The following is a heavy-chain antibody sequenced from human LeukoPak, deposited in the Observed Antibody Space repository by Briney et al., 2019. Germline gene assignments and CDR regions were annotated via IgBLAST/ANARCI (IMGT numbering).Heavy chain of an antibody. D-gene: IGHD5-18*01. CDR3: ARGPFGIQLWPNDAFDI. CDR2: IYTSGST. J-gene: IGHJ3*02. CDR1: GGSISSGSYY. V-gene: IGHV4-61*02. Sequence: PSETLSLTCTVSGGSISSGSYYWSWIRQPAGKGLEWIGRIYTSGSTNYNPSLKSRVTISVDTSKNQFSLKLSSVNAADTAVYYCARGPFGIQLWPNDAFDIWGQGTMVTVSS.